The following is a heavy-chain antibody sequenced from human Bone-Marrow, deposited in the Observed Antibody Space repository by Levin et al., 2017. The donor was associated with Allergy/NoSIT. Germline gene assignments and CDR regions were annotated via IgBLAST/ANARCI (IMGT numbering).Heavy chain of an antibody. J-gene: IGHJ6*02. CDR3: ARPYGSGGAYYYYGMDV. V-gene: IGHV3-30-3*01. CDR1: GFTFSSYA. CDR2: ISYDGSNK. D-gene: IGHD3-10*01. Sequence: GESLKISCAASGFTFSSYAMHWVRQAPGKGLEWVAVISYDGSNKYYADSVKGRFTISRDNSKNTLYLQMNSLRAEDTAVYYCARPYGSGGAYYYYGMDVWGQGTTVTVSS.